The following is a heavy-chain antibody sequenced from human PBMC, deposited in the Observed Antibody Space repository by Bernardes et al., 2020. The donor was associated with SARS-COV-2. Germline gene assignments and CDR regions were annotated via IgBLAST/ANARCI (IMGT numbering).Heavy chain of an antibody. Sequence: GGSLRLSCAASGFTLSDHYVDWVRQAPGKGLEWVGRSRNKGNNYSTDYAASVKGRFTISRDNSKKSVYLQMNSLEIEDSAVYHCGRVYTDVDYWGQGTLVTVSS. J-gene: IGHJ4*02. D-gene: IGHD3-16*01. CDR3: GRVYTDVDY. CDR1: GFTLSDHY. V-gene: IGHV3-72*01. CDR2: SRNKGNNYST.